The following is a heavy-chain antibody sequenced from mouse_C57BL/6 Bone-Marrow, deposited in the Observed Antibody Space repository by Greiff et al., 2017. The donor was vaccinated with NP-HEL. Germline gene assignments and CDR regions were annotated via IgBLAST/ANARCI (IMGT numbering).Heavy chain of an antibody. D-gene: IGHD2-3*01. J-gene: IGHJ4*01. CDR1: GYTFTSYW. Sequence: VQLQQSGAELVRPGSSVKLSCKASGYTFTSYWMDWVKQRPGQGLEWIGNIYPSDSETHYNQKFKDKATLTVDKSSSTAYMQLSSLTSEASAVYYCARSVRGGYYVRAMDYWGQGTSVTVSS. CDR3: ARSVRGGYYVRAMDY. V-gene: IGHV1-61*01. CDR2: IYPSDSET.